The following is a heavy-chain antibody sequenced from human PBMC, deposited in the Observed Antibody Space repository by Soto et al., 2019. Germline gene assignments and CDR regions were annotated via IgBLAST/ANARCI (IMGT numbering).Heavy chain of an antibody. D-gene: IGHD3-10*01. Sequence: SETLSLTXAVYGGSFSGYYWSWIRQPPGKGLEWIGEINHSGSTNYNPSLKSRVTISVDTSKNQFSLKLSSVTAADTAVYYCARGTRIYYGSGSYLDYWGQGTLVTVSS. CDR2: INHSGST. CDR3: ARGTRIYYGSGSYLDY. V-gene: IGHV4-34*01. CDR1: GGSFSGYY. J-gene: IGHJ4*02.